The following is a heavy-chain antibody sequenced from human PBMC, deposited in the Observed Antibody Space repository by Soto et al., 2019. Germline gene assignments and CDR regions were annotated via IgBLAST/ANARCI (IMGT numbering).Heavy chain of an antibody. CDR3: ARDGALSGGMDV. V-gene: IGHV4-39*07. Sequence: PSETLSLTCTVSGGSISSSSYYWGWIRQPPGKGLEWIGSIYSSGSTNYNPSLKSRVTMSVEMSKNQFSLKMSSVTAADTAVYYCARDGALSGGMDVWGHGTTVTVSS. D-gene: IGHD3-10*01. CDR2: IYSSGST. J-gene: IGHJ6*02. CDR1: GGSISSSSYY.